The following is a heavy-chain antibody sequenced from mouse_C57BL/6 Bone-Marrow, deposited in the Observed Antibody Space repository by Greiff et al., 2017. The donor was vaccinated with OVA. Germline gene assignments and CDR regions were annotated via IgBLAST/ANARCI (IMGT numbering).Heavy chain of an antibody. Sequence: VQLQQSGAELVKPGASVKISCKASGYAFSSYWMNWVKQRPGQGLEWIGQIYPGDGDTNYNGKFKGKATLTADKSSSTAYMQLSSLTSEDSAVYFCARYGTYYSNFYFDYWGQGTTLTVSS. CDR3: ARYGTYYSNFYFDY. D-gene: IGHD2-5*01. CDR1: GYAFSSYW. V-gene: IGHV1-80*01. CDR2: IYPGDGDT. J-gene: IGHJ2*01.